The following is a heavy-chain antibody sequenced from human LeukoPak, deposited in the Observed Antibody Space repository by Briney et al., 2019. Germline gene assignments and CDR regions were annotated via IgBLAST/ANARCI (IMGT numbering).Heavy chain of an antibody. J-gene: IGHJ6*02. V-gene: IGHV3-64*04. Sequence: GGSLRLSCSASGFTFSSYAMHWVRQAPGKGLEYVSAISSNGGSTYYADSVKGRFTISRDNSKNTLYLQMNSLRAEDTAVYYCAKATLGLAVTSKVYGMDVWGQGTTVTVSS. D-gene: IGHD4-17*01. CDR2: ISSNGGST. CDR1: GFTFSSYA. CDR3: AKATLGLAVTSKVYGMDV.